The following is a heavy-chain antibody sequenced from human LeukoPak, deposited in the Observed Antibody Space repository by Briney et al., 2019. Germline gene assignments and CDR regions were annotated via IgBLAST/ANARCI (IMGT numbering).Heavy chain of an antibody. D-gene: IGHD5-24*01. Sequence: ASVKVSCKASGYTFTSYDINWVRQATGQGLEGMGWMNPNSGNTGYAQKFQGRVTMTRNTSISTAYMELSSLRSEDTAVYFCASSRGWLQFYWFDPWGQGTLVTVSS. CDR1: GYTFTSYD. J-gene: IGHJ5*02. CDR3: ASSRGWLQFYWFDP. CDR2: MNPNSGNT. V-gene: IGHV1-8*01.